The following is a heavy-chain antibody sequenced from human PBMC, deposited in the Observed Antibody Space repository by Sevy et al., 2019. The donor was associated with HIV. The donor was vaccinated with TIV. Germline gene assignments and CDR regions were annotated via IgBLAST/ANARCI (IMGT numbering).Heavy chain of an antibody. D-gene: IGHD1-1*01. CDR1: GFTFSSFS. CDR3: ALERLFSNVAEYFQN. V-gene: IGHV3-30-3*01. Sequence: GGSLRLSCATSGFTFSSFSMHWVRQAPGKGLEWVATISYDGSNKYYADSVKGRFTISRDNSKNSLYLQMNSLRAEDTAVYRCALERLFSNVAEYFQNWGQGTLVTVSS. J-gene: IGHJ1*01. CDR2: ISYDGSNK.